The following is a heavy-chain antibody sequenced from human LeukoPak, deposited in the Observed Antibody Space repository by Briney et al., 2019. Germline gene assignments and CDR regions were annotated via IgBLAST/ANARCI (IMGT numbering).Heavy chain of an antibody. D-gene: IGHD6-13*01. CDR1: GYTFTSYG. J-gene: IGHJ4*02. CDR3: ASNSKMMLAAAGKAYYFDY. CDR2: ISAYNGNT. Sequence: GASVKVSCKASGYTFTSYGISWVRQAPGQGLEWMGWISAYNGNTNYAQKLQGRVTMTTDTSTSTAYMELSSLRSEDTAVYYCASNSKMMLAAAGKAYYFDYWGQGTLVTVSS. V-gene: IGHV1-18*01.